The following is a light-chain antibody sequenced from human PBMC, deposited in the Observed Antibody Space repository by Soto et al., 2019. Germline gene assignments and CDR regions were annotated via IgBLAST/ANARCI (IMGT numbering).Light chain of an antibody. Sequence: EIVLTQSPGTLSLSPGERATLSCRASQTIGSNFIAWYQQKPGQAPRLLIYDTSSRATGVPDRYSGSGSGTDFTLTISSLEPEDFAVYYCQQHFISPPMFGQGTRVDIK. V-gene: IGKV3-20*01. CDR1: QTIGSNF. J-gene: IGKJ1*01. CDR3: QQHFISPPM. CDR2: DTS.